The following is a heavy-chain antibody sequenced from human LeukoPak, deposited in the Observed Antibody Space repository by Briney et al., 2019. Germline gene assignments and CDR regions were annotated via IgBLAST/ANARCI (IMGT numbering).Heavy chain of an antibody. CDR3: ARPRGLKQVAYYCDY. D-gene: IGHD3/OR15-3a*01. Sequence: PGGSLRFSCAASEFTFSDHAMHWVRQAPGRGLEWVAGITFDGVSQYYAGSVKGRFTISRDNSRNSLYLQMDNLRPDDTAMYYCARPRGLKQVAYYCDYWGQGTLVTVSS. J-gene: IGHJ4*02. CDR1: EFTFSDHA. CDR2: ITFDGVSQ. V-gene: IGHV3-30-3*01.